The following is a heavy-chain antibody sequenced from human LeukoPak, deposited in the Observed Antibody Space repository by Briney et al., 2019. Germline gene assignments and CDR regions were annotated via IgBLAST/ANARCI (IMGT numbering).Heavy chain of an antibody. CDR3: AKDRHYYDSSGYYYWNFDL. V-gene: IGHV3-23*01. CDR1: GFTVSSNY. CDR2: ISGSGGST. Sequence: GGSLRLSCAASGFTVSSNYMSWVRQAPGKGLEWVSAISGSGGSTYYADSVKGRFTISRDNSKNTLYLQMNSLRAEDTAVYYCAKDRHYYDSSGYYYWNFDLWGRGTLVTVSS. D-gene: IGHD3-22*01. J-gene: IGHJ2*01.